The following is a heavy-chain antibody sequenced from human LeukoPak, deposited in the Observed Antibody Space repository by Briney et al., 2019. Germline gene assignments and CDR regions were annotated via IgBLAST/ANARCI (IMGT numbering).Heavy chain of an antibody. CDR3: ARDRSEGYFDWLPDVDY. Sequence: ASVKVSCTASGYTFTSYGISWVRQAPGQGLEWMGWISAYNGNTNYAQKLQGRVTMTTDTSTSTAYMELRSLRSDDTAVYYCARDRSEGYFDWLPDVDYWGQGTLVTVSS. CDR1: GYTFTSYG. CDR2: ISAYNGNT. D-gene: IGHD3-9*01. V-gene: IGHV1-18*01. J-gene: IGHJ4*02.